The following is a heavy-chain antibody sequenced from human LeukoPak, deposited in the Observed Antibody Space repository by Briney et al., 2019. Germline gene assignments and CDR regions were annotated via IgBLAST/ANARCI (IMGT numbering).Heavy chain of an antibody. V-gene: IGHV3-23*01. CDR1: GFTFNKYA. Sequence: GGSLRLSCAASGFTFNKYAMNWVRQPPGKGLEWVSSIAGTGGSTYYADSVKGRFTISRDNSKSTLYIQMNSLRAEDTAVYYCARAKPKNMVRGLIMRRESRYYFDYWGQGTLVTVSS. J-gene: IGHJ4*02. D-gene: IGHD3-10*01. CDR2: IAGTGGST. CDR3: ARAKPKNMVRGLIMRRESRYYFDY.